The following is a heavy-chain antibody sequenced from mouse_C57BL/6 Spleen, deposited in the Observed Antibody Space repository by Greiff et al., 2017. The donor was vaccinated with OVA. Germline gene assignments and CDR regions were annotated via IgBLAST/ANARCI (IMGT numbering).Heavy chain of an antibody. V-gene: IGHV1-82*01. Sequence: VKLMESGPELVKPGASVKLSCKASGYAFSSSWMNWVKQRPGKGLEWIGRIYPGDGDTNYNGKFKGKATLTADKSSSTPYMQLSSLTSEDSAVYFYARETPYWYFDVWGTGTTVTVSS. CDR2: IYPGDGDT. CDR1: GYAFSSSW. J-gene: IGHJ1*03. CDR3: ARETPYWYFDV.